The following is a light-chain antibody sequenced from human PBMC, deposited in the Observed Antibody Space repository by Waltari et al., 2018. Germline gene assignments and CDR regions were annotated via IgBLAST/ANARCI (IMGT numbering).Light chain of an antibody. V-gene: IGKV4-1*01. Sequence: EIVMTQSPESLAVSLGERATINCKSSQSVLKSSTNKNYLAWYQHSPGQPPKLPVYWSSTRESGVPDRFSTSGSGTDFTLTISSLQAEDVAVYYCQQYYNAPVTFGGGTKMEIK. CDR3: QQYYNAPVT. CDR1: QSVLKSSTNKNY. J-gene: IGKJ4*01. CDR2: WSS.